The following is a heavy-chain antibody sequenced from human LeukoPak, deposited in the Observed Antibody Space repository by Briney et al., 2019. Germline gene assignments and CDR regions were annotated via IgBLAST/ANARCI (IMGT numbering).Heavy chain of an antibody. D-gene: IGHD1-26*01. CDR1: GFTFGDYA. Sequence: GGSLRLSCTASGFTFGDYAMSWVRQAPGKGLEWVGFIRSKAYGGTTEYAASVKGRFTISRDGSKSIAYLQMNSLKTEDTAVYYCTRGGRWELVPRHFDYWGQGTLVTVSS. J-gene: IGHJ4*02. V-gene: IGHV3-49*04. CDR3: TRGGRWELVPRHFDY. CDR2: IRSKAYGGTT.